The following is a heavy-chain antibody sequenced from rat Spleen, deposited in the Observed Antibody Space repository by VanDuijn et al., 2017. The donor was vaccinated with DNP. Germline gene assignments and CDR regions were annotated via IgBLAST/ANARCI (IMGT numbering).Heavy chain of an antibody. J-gene: IGHJ4*01. Sequence: EVQLVESGGGLVQPGRSLKLSCAASGFTFSNYDMAWVRQAPTKGLEWVALISPNGDRTYYRDSVKGRFTVSRNNAENALHLQMDSLRSEDTATYYCTRPRGSYGGYRVDAWGQGTSVSVSS. V-gene: IGHV5S13*01. D-gene: IGHD1-11*01. CDR3: TRPRGSYGGYRVDA. CDR2: ISPNGDRT. CDR1: GFTFSNYD.